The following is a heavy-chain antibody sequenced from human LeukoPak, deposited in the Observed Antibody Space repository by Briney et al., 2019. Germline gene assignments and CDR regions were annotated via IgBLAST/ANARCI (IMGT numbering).Heavy chain of an antibody. CDR2: IKQDGREK. V-gene: IGHV3-7*01. Sequence: GGSLRLSCAASGFTFSSYWMSWVRQAPGKGLEWVANIKQDGREKYYVDSVKGLFTISRDNAKNSLYLQMNSLRAEDTAVYYCARLIFIGYSTGGFDPWGQGALVTVSS. D-gene: IGHD6-25*01. CDR3: ARLIFIGYSTGGFDP. J-gene: IGHJ5*02. CDR1: GFTFSSYW.